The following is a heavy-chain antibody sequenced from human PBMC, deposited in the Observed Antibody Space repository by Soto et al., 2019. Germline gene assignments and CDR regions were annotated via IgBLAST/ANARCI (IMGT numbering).Heavy chain of an antibody. CDR1: GGTFSSYA. D-gene: IGHD1-20*01. CDR3: ASHGITTSSYYYGMDV. CDR2: IIPIFGTA. V-gene: IGHV1-69*13. J-gene: IGHJ6*02. Sequence: SVKVSCKASGGTFSSYAISWVRQAPGQGLEWMGGIIPIFGTANYAQKFQGRVTITADESTSTAYMELSSLRSEDTVVYYCASHGITTSSYYYGMDVWGQGTTVTVSS.